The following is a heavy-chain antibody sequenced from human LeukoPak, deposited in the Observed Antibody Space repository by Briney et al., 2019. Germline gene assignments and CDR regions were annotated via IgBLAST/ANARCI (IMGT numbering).Heavy chain of an antibody. J-gene: IGHJ5*02. CDR1: GFTVSGHP. D-gene: IGHD3-22*01. V-gene: IGHV3-53*01. CDR2: IYRGGNT. CDR3: SRXQYYYDSSGYVHSWFDP. Sequence: QSGGSLRLSCAASGFTVSGHPMSWVRQAPGKGLEWVSVIYRGGNTYYADSVKGRFTISTDNSKNTLYLQMNSLRAEDTAVYYCSRXQYYYDSSGYVHSWFDPWGQGTLVTVSS.